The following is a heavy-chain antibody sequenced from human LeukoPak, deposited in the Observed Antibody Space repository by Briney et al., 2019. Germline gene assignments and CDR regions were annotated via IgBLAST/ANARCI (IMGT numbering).Heavy chain of an antibody. D-gene: IGHD2-2*01. Sequence: GGSLRLSCAASGFTFSDYYMSWIRQAPGKGLEWVSYISSSGSTIYYADSVKGRFTISRDNAKNSLYLQMNSLRAEDTAVYYCARDGGYCSSTSCRVWFDYWGQGTLVTVSS. CDR1: GFTFSDYY. V-gene: IGHV3-11*04. CDR2: ISSSGSTI. CDR3: ARDGGYCSSTSCRVWFDY. J-gene: IGHJ4*02.